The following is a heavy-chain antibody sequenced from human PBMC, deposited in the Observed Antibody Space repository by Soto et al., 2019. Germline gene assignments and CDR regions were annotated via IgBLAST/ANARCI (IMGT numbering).Heavy chain of an antibody. CDR2: ITSSGSNT. D-gene: IGHD6-13*01. CDR3: AKEQGRVAAALDY. CDR1: GFTFSGYG. Sequence: EVQLLESGGDLVQRGGSLRLSGQASGFTFSGYGMGWVRQAPGKGLEWVSSITSSGSNTYYVDSVKGRFTISRDNSKNTLYLQMNSLTVEDTAVYYCAKEQGRVAAALDYWGQGTLVTVSS. V-gene: IGHV3-23*01. J-gene: IGHJ4*02.